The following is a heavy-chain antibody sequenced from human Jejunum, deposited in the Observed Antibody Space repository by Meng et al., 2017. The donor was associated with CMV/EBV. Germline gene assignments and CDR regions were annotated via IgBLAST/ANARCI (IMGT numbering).Heavy chain of an antibody. CDR2: IHDSGST. D-gene: IGHD3-10*01. V-gene: IGHV4-31*03. CDR3: ARASYGSGSPLGESWFDP. Sequence: VQPQGSGPGLVKPSQTLSLTCTVSGGSISSGGYYWSWIRQHPGKGLEWIGYIHDSGSTYYNPSLKSRVTISADTSKNQFSLKLSSVTAADTAVYYCARASYGSGSPLGESWFDPWGQGTLVTVSS. J-gene: IGHJ5*02. CDR1: GGSISSGGYY.